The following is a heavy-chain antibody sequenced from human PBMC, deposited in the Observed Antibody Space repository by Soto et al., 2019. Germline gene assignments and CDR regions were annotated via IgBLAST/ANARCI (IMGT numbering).Heavy chain of an antibody. CDR3: AKAEKIAAVAGYLDN. J-gene: IGHJ4*02. V-gene: IGHV3-23*01. CDR1: EFTFSNYA. CDR2: VSGSGSIT. Sequence: EVQLLESGGGLVQPGGSLSLSCEASEFTFSNYAMTWVRQAPGKGLEWVSSVSGSGSITYYAESVKGRFAISRENSKNTLFLQMNSLRAEDTAIYYCAKAEKIAAVAGYLDNWGQGTLVTVSS. D-gene: IGHD6-19*01.